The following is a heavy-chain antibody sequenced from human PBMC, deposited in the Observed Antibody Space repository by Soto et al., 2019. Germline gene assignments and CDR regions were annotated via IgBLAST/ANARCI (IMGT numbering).Heavy chain of an antibody. CDR3: ATRPPFDN. J-gene: IGHJ4*02. V-gene: IGHV3-23*01. D-gene: IGHD6-6*01. Sequence: EVQLLESGGGLVQPGGSLRLSCAASGFTFSTYAMSWVRQAPGKGLEWVSAVSGSGGNTYYADSVKGRFTISRDNSKNTLYLQMNSLRAEDPAAYYCATRPPFDNWGQGTLVTVSS. CDR1: GFTFSTYA. CDR2: VSGSGGNT.